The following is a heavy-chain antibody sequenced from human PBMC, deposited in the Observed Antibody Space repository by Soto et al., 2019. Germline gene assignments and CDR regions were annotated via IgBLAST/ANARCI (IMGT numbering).Heavy chain of an antibody. V-gene: IGHV4-59*01. CDR3: ARGLSTGSYYFDY. D-gene: IGHD3-16*01. CDR1: GGSISSYY. CDR2: IYYSGST. J-gene: IGHJ4*02. Sequence: SETLSLTCTVSGGSISSYYWSWIRQPPGKALEWIGYIYYSGSTDYNPSLKSRVTISVDTSKNQFSLKLSSVTAADTAVYYCARGLSTGSYYFDYWGQGTLVTVSS.